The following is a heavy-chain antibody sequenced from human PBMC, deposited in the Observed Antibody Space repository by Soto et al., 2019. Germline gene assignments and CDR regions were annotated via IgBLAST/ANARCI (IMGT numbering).Heavy chain of an antibody. V-gene: IGHV1-3*01. CDR1: GYTLTSYA. D-gene: IGHD3-22*01. CDR2: INAGNGNT. J-gene: IGHJ4*02. Sequence: ASVKLSCTASGYTLTSYAMHWVRQAPGQRLEWMGWINAGNGNTKYSQKFQGRVTITRDTSASTAYMELSSLRSEDTAVYYCARDPRYYDPSYYFDYWGQGTLVTVSS. CDR3: ARDPRYYDPSYYFDY.